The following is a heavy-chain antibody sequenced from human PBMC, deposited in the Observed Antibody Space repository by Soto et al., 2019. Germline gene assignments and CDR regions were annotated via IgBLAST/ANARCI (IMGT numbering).Heavy chain of an antibody. Sequence: GGPLILSCAAFGFTFIAYAMTWVRQAPGQGVEWVSLISGVGDGTYYTDSVKGRFFISRDNTKNTLNLQMTGLRGEDTAVYFCAKIGDFWSWGMDAWGQGTTVTVSS. J-gene: IGHJ6*02. D-gene: IGHD3-3*01. CDR3: AKIGDFWSWGMDA. V-gene: IGHV3-23*01. CDR1: GFTFIAYA. CDR2: ISGVGDGT.